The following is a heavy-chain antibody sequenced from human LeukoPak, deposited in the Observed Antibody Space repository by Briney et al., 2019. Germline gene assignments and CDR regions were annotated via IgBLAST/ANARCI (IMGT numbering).Heavy chain of an antibody. V-gene: IGHV3-74*01. Sequence: GGSLRLSCAASGFMFSNYWMHWVCQAPGKGLVWVSRINSDGSSTTYADSVRGRFTISRDNAKNTLYLQMDSLRDEDTAVYYCAKRYSGSYYGMRRADDYFDYWGQGTLVTVSS. D-gene: IGHD1-26*01. CDR2: INSDGSST. CDR1: GFMFSNYW. CDR3: AKRYSGSYYGMRRADDYFDY. J-gene: IGHJ4*02.